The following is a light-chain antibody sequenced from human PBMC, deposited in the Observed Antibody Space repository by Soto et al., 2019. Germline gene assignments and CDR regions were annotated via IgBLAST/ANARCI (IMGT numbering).Light chain of an antibody. CDR3: QQYNNWPRT. J-gene: IGKJ2*01. V-gene: IGKV3-15*01. CDR2: GAS. CDR1: QSVSSN. Sequence: EIVMTQSPATLSVSPGERATVSCRASQSVSSNLAWYQQKPGQAPRLLIYGASTRATGIPARFSGSGSGTEFTLTISSLQSEDVAVYYGQQYNNWPRTFGQGTKLEIK.